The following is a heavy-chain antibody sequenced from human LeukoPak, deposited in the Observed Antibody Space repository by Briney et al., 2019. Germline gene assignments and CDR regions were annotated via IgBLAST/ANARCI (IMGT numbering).Heavy chain of an antibody. CDR2: TKQDGGEK. CDR1: GFTFSSYW. Sequence: GGSLRLSCAASGFTFSSYWMSWVRQAPGKGLEWVANTKQDGGEKYYVDSVKGRFTISRDNAKKSLFLQMNSLRADDTAVYYCARDGTPFDFWGQGTLVTVSS. V-gene: IGHV3-7*01. CDR3: ARDGTPFDF. J-gene: IGHJ4*02.